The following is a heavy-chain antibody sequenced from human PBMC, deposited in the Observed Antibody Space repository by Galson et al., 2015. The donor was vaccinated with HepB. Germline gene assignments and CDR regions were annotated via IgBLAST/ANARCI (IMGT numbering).Heavy chain of an antibody. V-gene: IGHV3-15*01. CDR2: IKTKTGGGTR. J-gene: IGHJ5*02. D-gene: IGHD3-3*01. Sequence: GLEWVGRIKTKTGGGTRDYAAPVKGRFTVSRDDSKNTLYLQMNSLKTEDTAVYYCTTDRAGADFWSGYYKGGNWFDPWGQGTLVTVSS. CDR3: TTDRAGADFWSGYYKGGNWFDP.